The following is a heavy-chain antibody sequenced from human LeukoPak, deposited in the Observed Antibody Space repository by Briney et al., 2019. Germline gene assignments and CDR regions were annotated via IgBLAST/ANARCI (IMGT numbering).Heavy chain of an antibody. J-gene: IGHJ3*02. V-gene: IGHV3-48*03. CDR2: ISSSGSTI. D-gene: IGHD5-18*01. CDR1: GFTFSSYE. Sequence: GGSLRLSCAASGFTFSSYEMNWVRQAPGKGLEWVSYISSSGSTIYYADSVKGRFTISRDNAKNSLYLQMNSLRAEDTAVYYCAKDTSGYSYGYDAFDIWGQGTMVTVSS. CDR3: AKDTSGYSYGYDAFDI.